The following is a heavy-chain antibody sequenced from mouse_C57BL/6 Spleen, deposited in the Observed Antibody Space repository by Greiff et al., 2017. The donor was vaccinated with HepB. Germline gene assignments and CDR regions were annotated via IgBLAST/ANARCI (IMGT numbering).Heavy chain of an antibody. CDR2: IYPRDGST. Sequence: QVQLQQSGPELVKPGASVKLSCKASGYTFTSYDINWVKQRPGQGLEWIGWIYPRDGSTKYNEKFKGKATLTVDTSSSTAYMELHSLTSEDSAVYFCARGGLYYYGSSPAWSAYWGQGTLVTVSA. V-gene: IGHV1-85*01. CDR3: ARGGLYYYGSSPAWSAY. D-gene: IGHD1-1*01. CDR1: GYTFTSYD. J-gene: IGHJ3*01.